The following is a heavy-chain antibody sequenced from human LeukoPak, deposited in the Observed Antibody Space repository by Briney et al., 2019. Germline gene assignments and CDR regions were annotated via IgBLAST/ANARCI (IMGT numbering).Heavy chain of an antibody. CDR1: GFIFSRYA. D-gene: IGHD6-6*01. J-gene: IGHJ4*02. V-gene: IGHV3-23*01. CDR3: AKKLGSSPGDFFVY. CDR2: INDNGGGT. Sequence: PGGSLRLSCAASGFIFSRYAMSWVRQAPGKGLEWVSDINDNGGGTFYADSVKGRFTVSRDNSKNTLYMQMNSLRGGDTAVYYCAKKLGSSPGDFFVYWGQGTLVTVSS.